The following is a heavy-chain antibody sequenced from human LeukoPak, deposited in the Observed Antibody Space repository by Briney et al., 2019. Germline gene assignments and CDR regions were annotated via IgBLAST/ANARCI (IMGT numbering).Heavy chain of an antibody. Sequence: SETLSLTCTVSGGSISSGSYYWSWIRQPAGKGLEWIGRIYTSGSTNYNPSLKSRVTVSVDTSKNQFSLKLSSVTAADTAVYYCARGETFSSAFDIWGQGTMVTVSS. CDR1: GGSISSGSYY. J-gene: IGHJ3*02. D-gene: IGHD2-2*01. CDR3: ARGETFSSAFDI. CDR2: IYTSGST. V-gene: IGHV4-61*02.